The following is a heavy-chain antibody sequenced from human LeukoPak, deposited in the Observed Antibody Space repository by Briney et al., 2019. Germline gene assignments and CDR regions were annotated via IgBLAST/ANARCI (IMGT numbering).Heavy chain of an antibody. CDR1: GFTFSSYS. CDR2: ISSSSSTI. J-gene: IGHJ5*02. CDR3: ARSYLTMIVGGESGWFDP. Sequence: GGSLRLSCAASGFTFSSYSMNWVRQAPGKGLEWVSYISSSSSTIYYADSVKGRFTISRDNAKNSLYLQMNSLRAEDTAVYYCARSYLTMIVGGESGWFDPWGQGTLVTVSS. V-gene: IGHV3-48*04. D-gene: IGHD3-22*01.